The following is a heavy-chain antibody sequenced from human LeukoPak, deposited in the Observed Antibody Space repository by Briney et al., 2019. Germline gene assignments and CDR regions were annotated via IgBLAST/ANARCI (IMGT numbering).Heavy chain of an antibody. Sequence: KSSETLSLTCAVYGGSFSNYYWSWIRQPPGKGLEWIGEINDSGRINYNPSLLSRVTVSVDPSKNQFSLSLTSVTATDTVVYYCARRWNYGRNYYIDVWGKGATVSVSS. CDR2: INDSGRI. J-gene: IGHJ6*03. CDR3: ARRWNYGRNYYIDV. D-gene: IGHD1-7*01. V-gene: IGHV4-34*01. CDR1: GGSFSNYY.